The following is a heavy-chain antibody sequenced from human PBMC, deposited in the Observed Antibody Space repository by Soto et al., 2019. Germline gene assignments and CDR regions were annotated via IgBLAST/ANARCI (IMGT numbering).Heavy chain of an antibody. V-gene: IGHV3-33*01. CDR3: ARVGTSSSWPRYYYYYMDV. Sequence: QVQPVESGGGVVQPGRSLRLSCAASGFTFSSYGMHWVRQAPGKGLEWVAVIWYDGSNKYYADSVKGRFTISRDNSKNTPYLQMNSLRAEDTAVYYCARVGTSSSWPRYYYYYMDVWGKGTTVTVSS. D-gene: IGHD6-13*01. CDR1: GFTFSSYG. CDR2: IWYDGSNK. J-gene: IGHJ6*03.